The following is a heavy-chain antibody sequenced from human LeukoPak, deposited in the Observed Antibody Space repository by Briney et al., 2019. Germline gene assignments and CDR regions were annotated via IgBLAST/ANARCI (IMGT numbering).Heavy chain of an antibody. V-gene: IGHV4-4*02. CDR1: GGSITNTNY. CDR2: VNLQGST. CDR3: AREGGPYRPLDY. Sequence: SETLSLTCGVSGGSITNTNYWTWVRQPPGKGLEWIGEVNLQGSTNYNPSLMGRVAISVDTSENHISLQLTSVTAADTAVYYCAREGGPYRPLDYSGQGTLVTVTS. J-gene: IGHJ4*02.